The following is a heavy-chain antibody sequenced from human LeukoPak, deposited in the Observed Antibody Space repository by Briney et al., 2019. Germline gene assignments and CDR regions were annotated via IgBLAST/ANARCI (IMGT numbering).Heavy chain of an antibody. CDR3: VDLGSTVDY. CDR1: GFTFSDHY. Sequence: GGSLRLSCAASGFTFSDHYMDWVRQAPGKGLELVARIKNKANSYSTHYAESVRGRFTISRDDSKNSVYLQMNSLTSADTAVYFRVDLGSTVDYWGQGTLVTVSS. J-gene: IGHJ4*02. D-gene: IGHD4-17*01. CDR2: IKNKANSYST. V-gene: IGHV3-72*01.